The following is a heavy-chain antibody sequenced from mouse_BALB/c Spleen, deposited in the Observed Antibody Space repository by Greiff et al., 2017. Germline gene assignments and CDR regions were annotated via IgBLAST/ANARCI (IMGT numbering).Heavy chain of an antibody. J-gene: IGHJ3*01. CDR1: GFSLTSYD. V-gene: IGHV2-9-2*01. CDR2: IWTGGGT. D-gene: IGHD4-1*02. CDR3: VRDRTPQLGGFAY. Sequence: VKLVESGPGLVAPSQSLSITCTVSGFSLTSYDISWIRRPPGKGLEWLGVIWTGGGTNYNSAFMSRLSISKDNSKSQVFLKMNSLQTDDTAIYYCVRDRTPQLGGFAYWGQGTLVTVSA.